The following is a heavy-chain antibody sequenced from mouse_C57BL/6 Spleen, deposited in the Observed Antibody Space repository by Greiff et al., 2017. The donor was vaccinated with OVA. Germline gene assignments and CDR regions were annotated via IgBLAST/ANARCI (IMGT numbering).Heavy chain of an antibody. Sequence: VQLQQSGAELARPGASVKLSCKASGYTFTSYGISWVKQRTGQGLEWIGEIYPRSGNTYYNEKFKGKATLTADKSSSTAYMELRSLTSEDSAVYYCARWVITTVVATNFDYWGQGTTLTVSS. V-gene: IGHV1-81*01. CDR2: IYPRSGNT. D-gene: IGHD1-1*01. J-gene: IGHJ2*01. CDR1: GYTFTSYG. CDR3: ARWVITTVVATNFDY.